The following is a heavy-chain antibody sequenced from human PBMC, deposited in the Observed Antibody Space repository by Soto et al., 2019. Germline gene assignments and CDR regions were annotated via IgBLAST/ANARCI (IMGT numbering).Heavy chain of an antibody. Sequence: GVSLRLSCSASGFTFSSYSMNWVRQAPGKGLEWISYISTTSSSIYYAGSVKGRFTISRDNAKNSLFLQMNSLRDEDTAVYYCARKGVDFDYWGPGALVTVSS. J-gene: IGHJ4*02. CDR1: GFTFSSYS. CDR2: ISTTSSSI. D-gene: IGHD3-3*01. V-gene: IGHV3-48*02. CDR3: ARKGVDFDY.